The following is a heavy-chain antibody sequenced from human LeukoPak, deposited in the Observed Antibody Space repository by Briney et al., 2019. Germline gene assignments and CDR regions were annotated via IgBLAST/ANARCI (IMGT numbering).Heavy chain of an antibody. CDR2: IFGSGGSA. V-gene: IGHV3-23*01. CDR1: GFTFNNYA. D-gene: IGHD6-25*01. Sequence: GGSLRLSCTASGFTFNNYAMYWVRQAPRKGLEWVAGIFGSGGSAHYADSVKGRFTISRDNSKNTVYLQMDSLRGEDTALYYCTKSTSGYSSGQYPGWPADHWGQGALVTVSS. CDR3: TKSTSGYSSGQYPGWPADH. J-gene: IGHJ4*02.